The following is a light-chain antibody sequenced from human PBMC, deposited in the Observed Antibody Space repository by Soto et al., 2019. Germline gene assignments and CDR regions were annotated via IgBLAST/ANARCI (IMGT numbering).Light chain of an antibody. Sequence: DIQMTQSPSTLSAALGDRVTMTCLASQSISYSLAWYQQKPRKAPDLLISDVSKLERGVASRFSGSGSGTEFTLPISSMQPDDLATYYCQQYHGFSRTFGQGTKVDIK. CDR2: DVS. CDR3: QQYHGFSRT. V-gene: IGKV1-5*01. J-gene: IGKJ1*01. CDR1: QSISYS.